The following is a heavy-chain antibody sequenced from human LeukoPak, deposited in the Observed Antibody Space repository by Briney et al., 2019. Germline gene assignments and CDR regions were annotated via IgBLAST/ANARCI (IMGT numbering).Heavy chain of an antibody. J-gene: IGHJ4*02. V-gene: IGHV4-30-2*01. CDR2: IYHSGST. D-gene: IGHD1-26*01. CDR1: GGSISSGGYS. Sequence: PSQTLSLTCAVSGGSISSGGYSWSWIRQPPGKGLEWIGYIYHSGSTNYNPSLKSRVTISVDTSKNQFSLKLSSVTAADTAVYYCARASIVGATPLYYWGQGTLVTVSS. CDR3: ARASIVGATPLYY.